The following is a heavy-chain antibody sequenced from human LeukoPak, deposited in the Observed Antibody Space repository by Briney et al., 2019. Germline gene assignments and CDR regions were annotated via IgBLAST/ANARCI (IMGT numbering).Heavy chain of an antibody. Sequence: SETLSLTCAVYGGSFSGYYWSWIRQPPGKGLEWIGEINHSGSTNYNPSLKSRVTISVDTSKNQFSLKLSSVTAADTAVYYCARQNLGATTYWGQGTLVTVSS. CDR2: INHSGST. CDR1: GGSFSGYY. J-gene: IGHJ4*02. CDR3: ARQNLGATTY. V-gene: IGHV4-34*01. D-gene: IGHD1-26*01.